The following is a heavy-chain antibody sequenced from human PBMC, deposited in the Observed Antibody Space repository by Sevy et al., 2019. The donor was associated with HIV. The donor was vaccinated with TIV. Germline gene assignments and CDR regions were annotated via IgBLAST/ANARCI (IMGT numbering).Heavy chain of an antibody. CDR3: ARENTMIEEPGWFDP. J-gene: IGHJ5*02. CDR1: GFTFSDYY. V-gene: IGHV3-11*01. CDR2: ISRSGSTI. D-gene: IGHD3-22*01. Sequence: GGSLRLSCAASGFTFSDYYMSWIRQAPGKGLEWVSYISRSGSTINYADSVKGRFTISRDNAKNSLYLQINSLRAEDTPVYYCARENTMIEEPGWFDPWGQGTLVTVSS.